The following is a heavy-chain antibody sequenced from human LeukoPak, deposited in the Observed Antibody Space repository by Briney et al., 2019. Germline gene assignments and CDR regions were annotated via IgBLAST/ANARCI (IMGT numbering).Heavy chain of an antibody. CDR2: ISYDGSSK. V-gene: IGHV3-30*18. Sequence: GGSLRLSCAASGFTFSSYGMHWVRQAPGKGLEWVAVISYDGSSKYYADSVKGRFTISRDNSKNTLYLQMNSLRAEDTAVYYCAKDLDGGADYWGQGTLVTVSS. CDR1: GFTFSSYG. J-gene: IGHJ4*02. CDR3: AKDLDGGADY. D-gene: IGHD2-15*01.